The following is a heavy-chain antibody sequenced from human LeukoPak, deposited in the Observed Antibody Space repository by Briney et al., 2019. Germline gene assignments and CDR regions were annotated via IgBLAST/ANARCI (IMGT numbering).Heavy chain of an antibody. CDR1: GFTFSNAW. J-gene: IGHJ3*02. D-gene: IGHD3-22*01. CDR2: IKSKTDGGTT. V-gene: IGHV3-15*01. Sequence: GGSLRLSCAASGFTFSNAWMSWVRQAPGKGLEWVGRIKSKTDGGTTDYAAPVKGRFTISRDDSKNTLYLQMNSLKTEDTAVYYCTTEGYDRHDAFDIWGQGTMVTVSS. CDR3: TTEGYDRHDAFDI.